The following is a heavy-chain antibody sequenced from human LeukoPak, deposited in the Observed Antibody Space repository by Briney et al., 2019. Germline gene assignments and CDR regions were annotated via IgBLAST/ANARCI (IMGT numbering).Heavy chain of an antibody. V-gene: IGHV3-23*01. CDR3: AKRVPYSSSSVYFDS. J-gene: IGHJ4*02. Sequence: GGSRRLSCAASGFTFSSYGLSWVRQAPGKGLEWVSAISDSGSDTYYADSVKGRFTISKDNSKNTLYLQMNSLRAEDTAVYYCAKRVPYSSSSVYFDSWGQGTLVTVSS. CDR1: GFTFSSYG. D-gene: IGHD6-6*01. CDR2: ISDSGSDT.